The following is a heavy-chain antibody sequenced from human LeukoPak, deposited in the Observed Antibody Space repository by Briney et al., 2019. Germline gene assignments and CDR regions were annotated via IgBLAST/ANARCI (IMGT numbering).Heavy chain of an antibody. Sequence: SGPALVKPTQTLTLTCTFSGFSLNTSGMCVVWVRQPPGKALEWLARIDWDDAKYYSTSLKTRLTISKDTSKNQVVLTMTNMDPVDTATYYCARLYSSSSGLFDSWGQGTPVTVSS. J-gene: IGHJ4*02. CDR3: ARLYSSSSGLFDS. V-gene: IGHV2-70*11. CDR1: GFSLNTSGMC. CDR2: IDWDDAK. D-gene: IGHD6-6*01.